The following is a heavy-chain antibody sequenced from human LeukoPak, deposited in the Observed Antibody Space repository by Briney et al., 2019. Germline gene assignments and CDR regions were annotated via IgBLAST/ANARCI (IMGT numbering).Heavy chain of an antibody. V-gene: IGHV4-39*01. Sequence: SETVSLTCTVSGGSISSSSYYWGWIPQPPGKGLEWFGSIYYSGSTYYIPSLKSRVNISVDTYKNQFSLKLSSVTAADTAVYYCARRFRGYYDITGHDYWGREP. CDR2: IYYSGST. J-gene: IGHJ4*02. D-gene: IGHD3-22*01. CDR3: ARRFRGYYDITGHDY. CDR1: GGSISSSSYY.